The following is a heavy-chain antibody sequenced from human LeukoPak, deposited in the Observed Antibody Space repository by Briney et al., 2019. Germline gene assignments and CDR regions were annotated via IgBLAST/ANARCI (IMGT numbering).Heavy chain of an antibody. J-gene: IGHJ4*02. CDR3: AKDFGYDYVWGSYRSFDY. CDR1: GFTFDDYA. CDR2: ISWNSGSI. V-gene: IGHV3-9*01. D-gene: IGHD3-16*02. Sequence: PGGSLRLSCAASGFTFDDYAMHWVRQAPGKGLEWVSGISWNSGSIGYADSVKGRFTISRDNAKNSLYLQMNSLRAEDTALYYCAKDFGYDYVWGSYRSFDYWGQGTLVTVSS.